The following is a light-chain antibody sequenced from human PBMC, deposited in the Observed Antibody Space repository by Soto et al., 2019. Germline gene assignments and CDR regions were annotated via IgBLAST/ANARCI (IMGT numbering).Light chain of an antibody. CDR1: QSLLHSSGRYY. CDR3: IQALQTPFT. CDR2: LGS. Sequence: DIVMTQSPLSLPVTPGEPASISCRSSQSLLHSSGRYYLDWYLQKPGQSPQLLIYLGSHRASGVPDRFSGSGSGTDFTLTVSRVEAKDVGIYYCIQALQTPFTFGGGTRAEIK. J-gene: IGKJ4*01. V-gene: IGKV2-28*01.